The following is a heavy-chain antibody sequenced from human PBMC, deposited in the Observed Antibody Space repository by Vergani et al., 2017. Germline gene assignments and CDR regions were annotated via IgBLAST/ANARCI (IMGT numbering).Heavy chain of an antibody. CDR1: GGSIRSDNW. CDR3: ASNPRLGGDFVDS. V-gene: IGHV4-4*02. J-gene: IGHJ4*02. Sequence: QVQLQESGPGLVKPSQTLSLTCTVSGGSIRSDNWWNWVRQAPGKGLQWIGEIHRSRSTNYNPSLRRRVTISLDKSKNQFSLKLTSVTAADTAVYFCASNPRLGGDFVDSWGQGTLVTVYS. CDR2: IHRSRST. D-gene: IGHD3-16*01.